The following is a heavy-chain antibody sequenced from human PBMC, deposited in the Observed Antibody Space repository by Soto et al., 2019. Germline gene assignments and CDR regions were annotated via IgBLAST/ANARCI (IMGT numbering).Heavy chain of an antibody. V-gene: IGHV4-61*01. Sequence: QVQLQESGPGLVKPSETLSLTCTVSGGSVSSGSYYWSWIRQPPGKGLEWIGYIYYSGSTNYNPSLKSRVTISVDTSKNQFSLKLSSVTAADTAVYYCAISSRWSYAFDIWGQGTMVTVSS. CDR1: GGSVSSGSYY. J-gene: IGHJ3*02. CDR3: AISSRWSYAFDI. D-gene: IGHD3-10*01. CDR2: IYYSGST.